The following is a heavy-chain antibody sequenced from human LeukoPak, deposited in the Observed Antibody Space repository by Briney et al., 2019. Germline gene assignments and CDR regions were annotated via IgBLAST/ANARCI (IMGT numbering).Heavy chain of an antibody. CDR2: IYYSGNT. Sequence: SETLSLTCTVSGGSISGSSYYWGWIRQPPGKGLEWIGSIYYSGNTYYNPSLKSRVTISVDTSKNQFSLKLSSVAAADTAVYYCASRYSSRSGLWGQGTLVTVSS. D-gene: IGHD6-13*01. CDR1: GGSISGSSYY. J-gene: IGHJ4*02. CDR3: ASRYSSRSGL. V-gene: IGHV4-39*01.